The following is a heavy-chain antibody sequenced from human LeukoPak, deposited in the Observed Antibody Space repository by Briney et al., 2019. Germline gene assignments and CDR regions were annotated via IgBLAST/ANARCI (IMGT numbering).Heavy chain of an antibody. D-gene: IGHD3-10*01. CDR1: GFTVSSNY. V-gene: IGHV3-53*04. Sequence: GGSLRLSCAASGFTVSSNYMSWVRQAPGKGLEWVSVIYSGGSTYYADSVKGRFTISRHNSKNTLYLQMNSLRAEDTAVYYCARSPGVLWFGGSPFDYWGQGTLVTVSS. CDR2: IYSGGST. J-gene: IGHJ4*02. CDR3: ARSPGVLWFGGSPFDY.